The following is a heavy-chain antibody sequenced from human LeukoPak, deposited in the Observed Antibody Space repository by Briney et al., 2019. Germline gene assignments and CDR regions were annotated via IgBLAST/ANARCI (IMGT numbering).Heavy chain of an antibody. J-gene: IGHJ5*02. D-gene: IGHD4-17*01. V-gene: IGHV1-18*04. CDR1: GYTFTGYY. CDR3: ARRPSGATVTTGIWFYP. CDR2: ISAYNGNT. Sequence: GASVKVSCKASGYTFTGYYMHWVRQAPGQGLEWMGWISAYNGNTNYAQKLQGRVTMTTDTSTSTAYMELRSLRSDDTAVYYCARRPSGATVTTGIWFYPWGQGTLVTVSS.